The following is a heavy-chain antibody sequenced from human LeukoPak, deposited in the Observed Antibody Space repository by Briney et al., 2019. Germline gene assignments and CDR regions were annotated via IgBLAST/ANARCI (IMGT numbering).Heavy chain of an antibody. CDR1: GGSISSGGYS. V-gene: IGHV4-31*03. CDR2: IYYSGST. CDR3: ARGSLLWFGELGPTFDI. J-gene: IGHJ3*02. Sequence: SETLSLTCTVSGGSISSGGYSWSWIRQHPGKGLEWIGYIYYSGSTYYNPSLKSRVTISVDTSKNQFSLKLSSVTAADTAVYYCARGSLLWFGELGPTFDIWGQGTMVTVSS. D-gene: IGHD3-10*01.